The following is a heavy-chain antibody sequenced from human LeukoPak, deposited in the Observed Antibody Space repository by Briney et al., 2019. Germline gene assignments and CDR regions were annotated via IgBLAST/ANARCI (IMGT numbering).Heavy chain of an antibody. CDR3: AKDRGNIVVVPAANDY. CDR2: ISAYNDNT. Sequence: ASVKVSCKASGYTFTNFIINWVRQAPGQGLEWMGWISAYNDNTSYAQMFQDRVTMSTDTSTSTAYMELRSLRFDDTAVYYCAKDRGNIVVVPAANDYWGQGTLVTVSS. CDR1: GYTFTNFI. D-gene: IGHD2-2*01. J-gene: IGHJ4*02. V-gene: IGHV1-18*01.